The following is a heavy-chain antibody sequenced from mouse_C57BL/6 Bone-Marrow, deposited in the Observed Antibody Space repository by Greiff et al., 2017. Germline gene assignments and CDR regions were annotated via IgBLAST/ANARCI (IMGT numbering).Heavy chain of an antibody. D-gene: IGHD1-1*01. V-gene: IGHV1-18*01. CDR2: INPNNGGT. CDR1: GYTFTDYN. CDR3: ARSITTVVPWYFDV. J-gene: IGHJ1*03. Sequence: EVQLQQSGPELVKPGASVKIPCKASGYTFTDYNMDWVKQSHGKSLEWIGDINPNNGGTIYNQKFKGKATLTVDKSSSTAYMELRSLTSEDTAVXYCARSITTVVPWYFDVWGTGTTVTVSS.